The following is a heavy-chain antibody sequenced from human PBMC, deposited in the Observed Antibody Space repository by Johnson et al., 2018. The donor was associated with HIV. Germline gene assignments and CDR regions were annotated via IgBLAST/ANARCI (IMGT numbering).Heavy chain of an antibody. CDR3: ARAPPYYGGYSVSDAFDI. V-gene: IGHV3-30-3*01. J-gene: IGHJ3*02. CDR2: ISYDGNNK. Sequence: HVQLVESGGGVVQPGRSLRLSCAASGFTFSNYAMHWVRQAPGKGLEWVAVISYDGNNKYYADSVKGRFTISRDNSKNTLYLQLNSLRPEDTAVYYCARAPPYYGGYSVSDAFDIWGQGTMVTVSS. CDR1: GFTFSNYA. D-gene: IGHD3-22*01.